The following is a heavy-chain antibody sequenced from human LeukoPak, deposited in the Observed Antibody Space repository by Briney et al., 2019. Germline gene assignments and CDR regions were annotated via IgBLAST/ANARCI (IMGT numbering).Heavy chain of an antibody. CDR3: ATGLGYCSSTSCYTGHRPFDI. J-gene: IGHJ3*02. CDR2: IYHSGST. V-gene: IGHV4-30-2*01. CDR1: GGSISSGGYY. D-gene: IGHD2-2*02. Sequence: PSETLSLTCTVSGGSISSGGYYWSWIRQPPGKGLEWIGDIYHSGSTYHNPSLKSRVTISVDTSKNQFSLKLSSVTAADTAVYYCATGLGYCSSTSCYTGHRPFDIWGQGTMVTVSS.